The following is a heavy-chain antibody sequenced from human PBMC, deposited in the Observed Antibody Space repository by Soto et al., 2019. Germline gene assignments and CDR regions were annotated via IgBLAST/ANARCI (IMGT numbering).Heavy chain of an antibody. CDR3: PPEAGSSGHYN. Sequence: TLSLTCTVSGGSIRSGDDYWSWIRQPPGKGLEWIGYIYYSGSTYYNPSLKSRVTISLDTSKSQFSLKLSSVTAADTAVYYCPPEAGSSGHYNWGQGTLVTVSS. V-gene: IGHV4-30-4*01. D-gene: IGHD3-22*01. CDR2: IYYSGST. CDR1: GGSIRSGDDY. J-gene: IGHJ4*02.